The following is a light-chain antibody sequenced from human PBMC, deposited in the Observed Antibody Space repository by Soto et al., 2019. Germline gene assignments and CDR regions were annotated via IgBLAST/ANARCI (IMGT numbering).Light chain of an antibody. Sequence: ELVLTQSPGTLSLSPVARANLSCRASQSVSSSYLAWYQQKPGQAPRLLIYDASTRATVIPARFSGSGSGTEFTLTISSLQSEDFAVYYCQQYNDWPPITFGQGTRLEIK. CDR3: QQYNDWPPIT. CDR2: DAS. CDR1: QSVSSSY. V-gene: IGKV3-15*01. J-gene: IGKJ5*01.